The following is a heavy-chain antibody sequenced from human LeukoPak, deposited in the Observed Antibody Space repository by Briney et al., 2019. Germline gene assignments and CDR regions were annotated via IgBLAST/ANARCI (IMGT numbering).Heavy chain of an antibody. V-gene: IGHV4-39*01. Sequence: KPSETLSLTCTVSGGSISSSSYYWGWIRQPPGKGLEWIGSIYYSGSTYYNPPLKSRVTISVDTSKNQFSLKLSSVTAADTAVYYCAIYLAAGGYYYYYMDVWGKGTTVTVSS. CDR1: GGSISSSSYY. D-gene: IGHD6-13*01. CDR2: IYYSGST. CDR3: AIYLAAGGYYYYYMDV. J-gene: IGHJ6*03.